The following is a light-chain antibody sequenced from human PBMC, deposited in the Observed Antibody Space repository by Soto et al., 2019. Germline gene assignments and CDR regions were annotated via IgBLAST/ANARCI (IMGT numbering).Light chain of an antibody. CDR1: SSDVGAYNF. V-gene: IGLV2-14*01. Sequence: QSALTQPASVSGSPGQSITISCTGTSSDVGAYNFVSWYQHHPGKAPKLMISEVSNRPSGVSDRFSGSKSGNTASLTISGLEDEEDYDYYCASLTTTAFVFGTGTKVTVL. J-gene: IGLJ1*01. CDR3: ASLTTTAFV. CDR2: EVS.